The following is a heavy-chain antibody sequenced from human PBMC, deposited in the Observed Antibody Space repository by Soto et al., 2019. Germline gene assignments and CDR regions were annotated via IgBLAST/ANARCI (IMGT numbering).Heavy chain of an antibody. D-gene: IGHD5-18*01. CDR2: INTDGSTT. CDR1: GFTFSTYW. Sequence: GGSLRLSCSASGFTFSTYWMHWVRQAPGKGLVWVSRINTDGSTTTYADSVKGRFTISRDNARNTLYLQMNSLRAEDTAVYYCARDRDTYGLNFFDYWGQGTLVTVSS. J-gene: IGHJ4*02. CDR3: ARDRDTYGLNFFDY. V-gene: IGHV3-74*01.